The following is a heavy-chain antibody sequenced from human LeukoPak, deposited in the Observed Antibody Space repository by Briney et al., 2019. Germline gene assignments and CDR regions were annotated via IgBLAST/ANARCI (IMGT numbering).Heavy chain of an antibody. D-gene: IGHD3-22*01. CDR3: ARPGESSGYMWFY. CDR1: GDSITTPYY. CDR2: IFHSGNT. V-gene: IGHV4-38-2*02. J-gene: IGHJ4*02. Sequence: SETLSLTCTVSGDSITTPYYWGWIRQSPGKGLEWIGSIFHSGNTYYSPSLKSRVTISIDTSKNQFSLRLNSVTAADTAVYYCARPGESSGYMWFYWGQGTLVTASS.